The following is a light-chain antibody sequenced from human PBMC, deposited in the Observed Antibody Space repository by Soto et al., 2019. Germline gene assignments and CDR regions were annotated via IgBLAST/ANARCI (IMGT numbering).Light chain of an antibody. CDR1: TGSVTSGYY. Sequence: VVTQEPSLTVSQGGTVTLTCGSSTGSVTSGYYPNWFQQKPGQAPSPLIYSTSNKYSWTPARFSGSLLAGKAALTLSRVQPEDEADYYCLLYYGGVHVFGTGTKLTVL. CDR2: STS. CDR3: LLYYGGVHV. J-gene: IGLJ1*01. V-gene: IGLV7-43*01.